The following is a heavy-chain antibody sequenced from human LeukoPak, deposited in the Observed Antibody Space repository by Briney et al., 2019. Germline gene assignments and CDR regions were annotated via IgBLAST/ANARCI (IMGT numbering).Heavy chain of an antibody. CDR1: GFTFDDYA. D-gene: IGHD3-10*01. CDR2: ISGDGGST. J-gene: IGHJ6*02. V-gene: IGHV3-43*02. CDR3: AKDLKHGSGSKNYYGMDV. Sequence: GGSLRLSCAASGFTFDDYAMHWVRQAPGKGLEWVSLISGDGGSTYYADSVKGRFTISRDNSKNSLYLQMNSLRTEDTALYYCAKDLKHGSGSKNYYGMDVWGQGTTVTVSS.